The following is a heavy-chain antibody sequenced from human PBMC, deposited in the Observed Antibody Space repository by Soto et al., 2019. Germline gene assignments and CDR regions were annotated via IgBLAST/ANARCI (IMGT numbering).Heavy chain of an antibody. CDR1: GGSISSGNYY. D-gene: IGHD1-26*01. CDR2: IHYSGSS. J-gene: IGHJ3*02. Sequence: QVQLQESGPGLVKPSQTLSLTCTVSGGSISSGNYYWSWIRHHPWKGLEWIGYIHYSGSSYYNPPVKSRVTISIDMSEYQFSLRVNSVTAADTAVYFWARVFQAGSYLNDGFDIWGQGTMVTVTA. CDR3: ARVFQAGSYLNDGFDI. V-gene: IGHV4-31*03.